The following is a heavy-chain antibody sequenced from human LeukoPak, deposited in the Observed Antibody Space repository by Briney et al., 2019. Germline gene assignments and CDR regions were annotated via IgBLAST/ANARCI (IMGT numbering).Heavy chain of an antibody. Sequence: GGSLRLSCAASGFIFSDYYMTWIRQAPGKGLEWVSSISSSSSYIYYADSVKGRFTISRDNAKNSLYLQMNSLRAEDTAVYYCARESQPGIAARPFDYWGQGTLVTVSS. J-gene: IGHJ4*02. V-gene: IGHV3-11*06. D-gene: IGHD6-6*01. CDR2: ISSSSSYI. CDR3: ARESQPGIAARPFDY. CDR1: GFIFSDYY.